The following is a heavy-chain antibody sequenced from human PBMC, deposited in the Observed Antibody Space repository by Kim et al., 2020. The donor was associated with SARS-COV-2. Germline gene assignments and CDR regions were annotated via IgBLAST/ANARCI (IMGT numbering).Heavy chain of an antibody. Sequence: GGSLRLSCAASGFTFDDYAMHWVRQAPGKGLEWVSGISWNSGSIGYADSVKGRFTISRDNAKNSLYLQMNSLRAEDTALYYCAKDALDSGYERSYYYYYGMDVWGQGTTVTVSS. V-gene: IGHV3-9*01. CDR3: AKDALDSGYERSYYYYYGMDV. CDR1: GFTFDDYA. CDR2: ISWNSGSI. J-gene: IGHJ6*02. D-gene: IGHD5-12*01.